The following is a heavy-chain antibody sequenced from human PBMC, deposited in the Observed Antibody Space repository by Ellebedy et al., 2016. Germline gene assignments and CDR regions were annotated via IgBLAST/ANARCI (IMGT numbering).Heavy chain of an antibody. V-gene: IGHV3-30*18. J-gene: IGHJ4*02. Sequence: GGSLRLSCAASGFTFSSYGMHWVRQAPGKGLEWVAIISYDGSNRYYTDSVKGRFTISRDNSKNTLYLQMNNLRAEDTAVYYCAKDARFGRYFDYWGQGTLVTVSS. CDR1: GFTFSSYG. CDR3: AKDARFGRYFDY. CDR2: ISYDGSNR. D-gene: IGHD3-10*01.